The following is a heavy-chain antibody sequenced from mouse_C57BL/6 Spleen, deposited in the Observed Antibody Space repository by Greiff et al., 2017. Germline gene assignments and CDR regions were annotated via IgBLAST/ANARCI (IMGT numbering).Heavy chain of an antibody. Sequence: QVQLQQSGAELARPGASVKMSCKASGYTFTSYTMHWVKQRPGQGLEWIGYINPSSGYTKYNQKFKDKATLTADKSSSTAYMQLSSLTSEDSAVYYCARDEYYCSKDYYAMDYWGQGTSVTVSS. V-gene: IGHV1-4*01. CDR1: GYTFTSYT. CDR3: ARDEYYCSKDYYAMDY. CDR2: INPSSGYT. J-gene: IGHJ4*01. D-gene: IGHD1-1*01.